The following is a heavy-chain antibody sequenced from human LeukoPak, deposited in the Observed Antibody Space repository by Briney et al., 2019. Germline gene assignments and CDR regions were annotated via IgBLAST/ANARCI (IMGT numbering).Heavy chain of an antibody. Sequence: SETLSLTCTVSGGSISSSSYYWGWIRQPPGKGLEWSGSIYYSGSTYYNPSLKSRVTISVDTSKNQFSLKLSSVTAADTAVYYCARGRRRGIIAVRIRGDAFDIWGQGTMVTVSS. CDR1: GGSISSSSYY. CDR2: IYYSGST. J-gene: IGHJ3*02. CDR3: ARGRRRGIIAVRIRGDAFDI. D-gene: IGHD6-6*01. V-gene: IGHV4-39*07.